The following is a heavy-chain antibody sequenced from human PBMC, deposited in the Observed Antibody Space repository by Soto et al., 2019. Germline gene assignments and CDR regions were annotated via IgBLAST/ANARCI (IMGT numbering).Heavy chain of an antibody. J-gene: IGHJ6*02. V-gene: IGHV3-7*03. Sequence: GGSLRLSCAASGFTFSSYWMSWVRQAPGKGLEWVANIKQDGSEKYYVDSVKGRFTISRDNAKNSLYLQMNSLRAEDTAVYYCARDLVYCSGGSCYSDPDYYYYGMDVWGQGTTVTVSS. CDR1: GFTFSSYW. CDR3: ARDLVYCSGGSCYSDPDYYYYGMDV. D-gene: IGHD2-15*01. CDR2: IKQDGSEK.